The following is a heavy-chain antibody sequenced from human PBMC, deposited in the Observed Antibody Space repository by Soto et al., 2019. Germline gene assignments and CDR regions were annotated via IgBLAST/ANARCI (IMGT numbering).Heavy chain of an antibody. D-gene: IGHD2-2*01. J-gene: IGHJ6*02. CDR3: AIVVVPAAPGGMDV. V-gene: IGHV3-30-3*01. Sequence: LRLSCAASGFTFSSYAMHWVRQAPGKGLEWVAVISYDGSNKYYADSVKGRFTISRDNSKNTLYLQMNSLRAEDTAVYYCAIVVVPAAPGGMDVWGQGTTVTVSS. CDR2: ISYDGSNK. CDR1: GFTFSSYA.